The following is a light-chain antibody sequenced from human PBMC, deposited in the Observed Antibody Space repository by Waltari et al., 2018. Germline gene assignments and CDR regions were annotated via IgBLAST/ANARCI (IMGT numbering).Light chain of an antibody. CDR2: QTS. Sequence: GGRVTVVCLSIQSISGWLASYQQKPGRAPKLLIHQTSNLESGVPSRFSGSGSGTEFSLTISSLQPDDCATYYCQQYIIYPLTFGGGTKVEI. CDR1: QSISGW. CDR3: QQYIIYPLT. V-gene: IGKV1-5*03. J-gene: IGKJ4*01.